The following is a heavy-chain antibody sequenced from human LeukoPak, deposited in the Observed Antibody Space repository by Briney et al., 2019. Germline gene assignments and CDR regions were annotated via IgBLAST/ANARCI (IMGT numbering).Heavy chain of an antibody. Sequence: SVMVSCKASGGTFSSYAISWVRQAPGQGLEWMGRIIPIFGTANYAQKFQGRVTITTDESTSTACMELSSLRSEDTAVYYCARGGPVGAYFDYWGQGTLVTVSS. CDR1: GGTFSSYA. CDR3: ARGGPVGAYFDY. CDR2: IIPIFGTA. J-gene: IGHJ4*02. V-gene: IGHV1-69*05. D-gene: IGHD1-26*01.